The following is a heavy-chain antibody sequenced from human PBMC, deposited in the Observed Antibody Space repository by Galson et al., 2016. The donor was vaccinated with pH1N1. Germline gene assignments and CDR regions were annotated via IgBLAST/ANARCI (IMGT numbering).Heavy chain of an antibody. J-gene: IGHJ4*02. D-gene: IGHD3-3*01. CDR2: SFYGGTT. CDR1: GGSVSSGHYY. CDR3: ARERPYYFWGGYFDS. V-gene: IGHV4-61*01. Sequence: ETLSLTCNVSGGSVSSGHYYWSWIRQFPGKGLEWIGYSFYGGTTKYNPSLENRVVISLDTSKNQCALKLTSVSAADTAVYYCARERPYYFWGGYFDSWGQGILVTVSS.